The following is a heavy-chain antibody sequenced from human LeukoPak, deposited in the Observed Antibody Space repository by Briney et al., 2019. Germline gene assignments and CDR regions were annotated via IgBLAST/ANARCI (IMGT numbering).Heavy chain of an antibody. CDR2: LSGRGGST. J-gene: IGHJ6*03. CDR3: AKQGRDWLRDYYYYMDV. V-gene: IGHV3-23*01. Sequence: PGGSLRLSCAASGFTFSNYAMTWVRQAPGKGLEWVSTLSGRGGSTFYADSVKGRFTISRDNSRNTLYLQMNSLRAEDTAVYYCAKQGRDWLRDYYYYMDVWGKGTTVTISS. D-gene: IGHD3-9*01. CDR1: GFTFSNYA.